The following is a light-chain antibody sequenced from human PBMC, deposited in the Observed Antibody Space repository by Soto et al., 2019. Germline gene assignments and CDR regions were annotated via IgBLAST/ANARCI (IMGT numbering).Light chain of an antibody. Sequence: DIQMTQSPSSLSASVGDRVTISCRASLAIATYLNWYQQKSGKVPKLLIYGASTLQSGVPARFSGSGSGTYFTLTISSLQPEDFATYYCQQSYSMWSFGQGTKVEIK. CDR2: GAS. J-gene: IGKJ1*01. CDR1: LAIATY. V-gene: IGKV1-39*01. CDR3: QQSYSMWS.